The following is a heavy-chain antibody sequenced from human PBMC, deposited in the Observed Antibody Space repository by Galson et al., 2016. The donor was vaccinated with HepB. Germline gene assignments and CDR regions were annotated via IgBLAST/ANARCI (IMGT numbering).Heavy chain of an antibody. D-gene: IGHD3-22*01. CDR3: ASSFLFDSSGYFYTFGNGAFDV. J-gene: IGHJ3*01. Sequence: SLRLSCAASGFTFSSYAMHWVRQAPGKGLQWVAVISSDGSNKFYEHSLKGRLTISRDTSKNTLYLQVNRLTVEDTAVYYCASSFLFDSSGYFYTFGNGAFDVWGQGTMVTVSS. CDR2: ISSDGSNK. V-gene: IGHV3-30-3*01. CDR1: GFTFSSYA.